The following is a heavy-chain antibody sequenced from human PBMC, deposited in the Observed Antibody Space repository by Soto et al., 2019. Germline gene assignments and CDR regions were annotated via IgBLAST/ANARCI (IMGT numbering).Heavy chain of an antibody. Sequence: SETLSLTCTVSGGSISSGDYYWSWIRQPPGKGLEWIGCIYYSGSTYYNPSLKSRVTISVDTSKNQFSLKLSSVTAADTAVYYCARAVYDSSGYYLDYWGQGTLVTVSS. CDR3: ARAVYDSSGYYLDY. CDR1: GGSISSGDYY. D-gene: IGHD3-22*01. V-gene: IGHV4-30-4*01. CDR2: IYYSGST. J-gene: IGHJ4*02.